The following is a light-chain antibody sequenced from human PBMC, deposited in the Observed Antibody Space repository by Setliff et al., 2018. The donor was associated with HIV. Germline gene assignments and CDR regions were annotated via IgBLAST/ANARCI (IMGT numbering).Light chain of an antibody. V-gene: IGLV3-21*03. CDR3: SSYTSSSTYV. CDR2: DDS. CDR1: NIGSKS. Sequence: SYELTQPPSVSVAPGKTARITCGGNNIGSKSVHWYQQKPGQAPVLVGYDDSDRPSGIPERFSGSNSGNTATLIISGLRAEDEADYYCSSYTSSSTYVFGTGTKGTVL. J-gene: IGLJ1*01.